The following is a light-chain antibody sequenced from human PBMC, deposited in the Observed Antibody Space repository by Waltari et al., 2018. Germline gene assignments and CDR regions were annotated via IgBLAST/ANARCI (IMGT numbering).Light chain of an antibody. J-gene: IGLJ2*01. CDR3: QSADSSDTHVV. Sequence: SSELTQPPSVSVSPGQTARITCSGDALPKQYASWYQQTPGQAPVLVKYKDNERPSGIPERFSGSSSGTKVTLTISGVQAEDEADYYCQSADSSDTHVVFGGGTKLTVL. V-gene: IGLV3-25*02. CDR1: ALPKQY. CDR2: KDN.